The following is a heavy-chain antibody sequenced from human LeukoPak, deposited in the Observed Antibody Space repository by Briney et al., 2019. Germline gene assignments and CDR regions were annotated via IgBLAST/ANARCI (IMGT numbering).Heavy chain of an antibody. CDR1: GFTSSSYS. CDR2: ISSSSSYI. V-gene: IGHV3-21*01. D-gene: IGHD2-2*01. J-gene: IGHJ4*02. Sequence: GGSLRLSCAASGFTSSSYSMNWVRQAPGKGLEWVSSISSSSSYIYYADSVKGRFTISRDNAKNSLYLQMNSLRAEDTAVYYCARALCSSNSCYWGFDYWGQGTLVTVSS. CDR3: ARALCSSNSCYWGFDY.